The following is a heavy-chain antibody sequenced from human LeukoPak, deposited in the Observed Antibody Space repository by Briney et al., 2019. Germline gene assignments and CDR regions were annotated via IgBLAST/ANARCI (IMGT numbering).Heavy chain of an antibody. CDR3: ARGTGFYDSSGYFDY. V-gene: IGHV4-59*08. Sequence: SETLSLTCTVSGGSISTYYWSWIRQPPGKGLEWIGYIYYSGGTNYNPSLKSRVTISVDKSKNQFSLKLSSVTAADTAVYYCARGTGFYDSSGYFDYWGQGTLVTVSS. J-gene: IGHJ4*02. CDR1: GGSISTYY. CDR2: IYYSGGT. D-gene: IGHD3-22*01.